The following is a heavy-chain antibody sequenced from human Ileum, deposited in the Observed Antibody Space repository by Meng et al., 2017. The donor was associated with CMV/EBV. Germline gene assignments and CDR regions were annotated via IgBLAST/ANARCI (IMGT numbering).Heavy chain of an antibody. J-gene: IGHJ5*02. V-gene: IGHV6-1*01. CDR2: TYYRSKWYN. Sequence: QVQLQQSGPGLVKPSQTLALTCSISGDRVSSNSTAWNWIRQSPSRGLEWLGRTYYRSKWYNDYAVSVNSRITINPDTSKNQFSLQLNSVTPEDTAVYYCAGDGGFSDPWGQGTLVTVSS. CDR3: AGDGGFSDP. CDR1: GDRVSSNSTA. D-gene: IGHD3-16*01.